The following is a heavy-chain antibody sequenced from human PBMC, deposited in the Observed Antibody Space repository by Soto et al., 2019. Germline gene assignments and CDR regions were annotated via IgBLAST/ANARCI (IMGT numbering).Heavy chain of an antibody. J-gene: IGHJ5*02. CDR2: IYYSGST. CDR1: GGSISSSSYY. D-gene: IGHD2-2*01. Sequence: SETLSLTCTVSGGSISSSSYYWGWIRQPPGKGLEWIGSIYYSGSTYYNPSLKSRVIISVDTSKNQFSLKLSSVTAADTAVYYCARPRLEASAVAVPAAGWFDPWGQGTLVTVSS. CDR3: ARPRLEASAVAVPAAGWFDP. V-gene: IGHV4-39*01.